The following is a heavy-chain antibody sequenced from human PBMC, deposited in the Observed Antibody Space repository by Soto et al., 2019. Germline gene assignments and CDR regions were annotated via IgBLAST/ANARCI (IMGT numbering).Heavy chain of an antibody. V-gene: IGHV4-59*11. J-gene: IGHJ5*02. D-gene: IGHD3-3*01. CDR3: ARGSGLRHYRPGINWFDP. CDR2: IYYSGSS. Sequence: SETLSLTCTVSGGSIRSHYWSWIRQPPGRGLEWIGHIYYSGSSDYNPSLKSRLTILVDTSKNQFSVRLRSVTAADTAVYYCARGSGLRHYRPGINWFDPWGQGTLVTVSS. CDR1: GGSIRSHY.